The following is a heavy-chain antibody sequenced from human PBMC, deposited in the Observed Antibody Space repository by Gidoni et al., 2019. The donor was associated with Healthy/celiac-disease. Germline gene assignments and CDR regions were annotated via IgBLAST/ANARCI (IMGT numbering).Heavy chain of an antibody. D-gene: IGHD3-3*01. V-gene: IGHV3-23*01. CDR2: ISGSGGST. J-gene: IGHJ4*02. CDR3: AKGVFLEWLLFDY. CDR1: GFTFSSYA. Sequence: EVQLLESGGGLVQTGGSLRLSCAAAGFTFSSYAMSWVRQAPGKGLAWVSAISGSGGSTYYADSVKGRFTISRDNSKNTLYLQMNSLRAEDTAVYYCAKGVFLEWLLFDYWGQGTLVTVSS.